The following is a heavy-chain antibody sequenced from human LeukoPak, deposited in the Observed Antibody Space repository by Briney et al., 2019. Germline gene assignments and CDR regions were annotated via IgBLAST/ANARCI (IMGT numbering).Heavy chain of an antibody. Sequence: PSETLSLTCTVSGASISSYYWSWIRQPPGKGLEWIGYISYSGSTSYNPSLKSRVTISADTSKNQVSLTLSSVTAADTAVYYCARHPELYFFDYWGQGTLVTVSS. J-gene: IGHJ4*02. CDR2: ISYSGST. V-gene: IGHV4-59*08. CDR3: ARHPELYFFDY. D-gene: IGHD3-10*01. CDR1: GASISSYY.